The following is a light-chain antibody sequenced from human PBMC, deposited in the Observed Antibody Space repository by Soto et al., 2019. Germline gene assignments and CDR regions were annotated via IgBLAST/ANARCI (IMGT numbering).Light chain of an antibody. J-gene: IGLJ1*01. CDR1: TSDVGSHNL. Sequence: QSVLTQPASVSGSPGQSITISCTGTTSDVGSHNLVSWYQQHPDKAPKLIIYEVNERPSGVSSRFSGSKSGNTASLTVSGLQPDDEADYHCCSFAGSNPFPYVFGTGTKVTV. CDR3: CSFAGSNPFPYV. V-gene: IGLV2-23*02. CDR2: EVN.